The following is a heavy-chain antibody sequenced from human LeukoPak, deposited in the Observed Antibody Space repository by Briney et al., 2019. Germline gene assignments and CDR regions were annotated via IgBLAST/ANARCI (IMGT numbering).Heavy chain of an antibody. CDR2: TSTYNGNT. J-gene: IGHJ4*02. D-gene: IGHD6-13*01. CDR3: AREKGYSSSWKPRGGYYFDY. V-gene: IGHV1-18*01. Sequence: GASVKVSCKASGYSFSSYSISWVRQAPGQGLEWMGWTSTYNGNTNYAPKLQGRVTMTTDTSTSTAYMELSSLRSEDTAVYYCAREKGYSSSWKPRGGYYFDYWGQGTLVTVSS. CDR1: GYSFSSYS.